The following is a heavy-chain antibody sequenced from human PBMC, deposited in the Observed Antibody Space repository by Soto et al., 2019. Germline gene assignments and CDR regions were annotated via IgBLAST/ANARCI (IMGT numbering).Heavy chain of an antibody. Sequence: PSETLSLTCTVSGCSISSYYWSWIRQPPGKGLEWIGYIYYGGSTNYNPSLKSRVTISVDTSKNQFSLKLSSVTAADTAVYYCARVAFGIYGMDVWGQGTTVSVFS. CDR3: ARVAFGIYGMDV. CDR2: IYYGGST. J-gene: IGHJ6*02. D-gene: IGHD3-3*01. CDR1: GCSISSYY. V-gene: IGHV4-59*01.